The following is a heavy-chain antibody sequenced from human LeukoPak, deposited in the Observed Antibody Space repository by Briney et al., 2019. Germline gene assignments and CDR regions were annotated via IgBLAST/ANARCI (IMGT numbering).Heavy chain of an antibody. CDR3: ARGSSGYSTT. Sequence: QPGGSLRLSCAASGFTLSSYWMHWVRQAPGKGLVWVSRINSGGSTTNYADSVQGRFSISRDNAKNTLYQQMNSLRAEDTAVYYCARGSSGYSTTWGQGTLVTVSS. D-gene: IGHD6-13*01. CDR2: INSGGSTT. J-gene: IGHJ5*02. CDR1: GFTLSSYW. V-gene: IGHV3-74*01.